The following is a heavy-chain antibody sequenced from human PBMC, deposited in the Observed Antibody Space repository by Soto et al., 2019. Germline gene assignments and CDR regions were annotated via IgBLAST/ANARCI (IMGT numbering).Heavy chain of an antibody. D-gene: IGHD3-22*01. V-gene: IGHV1-46*01. J-gene: IGHJ4*02. CDR3: ARGIYYSDSGGGLRY. CDR1: GYTFISYY. CDR2: INPSVGST. Sequence: QVQLVQSGAEVKKPGASVKVSCKASGYTFISYYIHWVRQAPGQGLEWMGLINPSVGSTTSLQKFQGRVTMTRDTSTRTVYMELSSLRSEDTAVYYCARGIYYSDSGGGLRYWGQGTLVTVSS.